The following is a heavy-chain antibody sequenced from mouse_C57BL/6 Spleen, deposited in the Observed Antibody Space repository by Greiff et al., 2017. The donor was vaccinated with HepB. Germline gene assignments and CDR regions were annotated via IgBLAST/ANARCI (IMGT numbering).Heavy chain of an antibody. J-gene: IGHJ4*01. V-gene: IGHV2-5*01. Sequence: VQLQQSGPGLVQPSQSLSITCTVSGFSLTSYGVHWVRQSPGKGLEWLGVIWRGGSTDYNAAFMSRLSITKDNSKSQVFFKMNSLQADDTAIYYCAKNHYGNYVGYYAMDYWGQGTSVTVSS. CDR3: AKNHYGNYVGYYAMDY. CDR2: IWRGGST. D-gene: IGHD2-1*01. CDR1: GFSLTSYG.